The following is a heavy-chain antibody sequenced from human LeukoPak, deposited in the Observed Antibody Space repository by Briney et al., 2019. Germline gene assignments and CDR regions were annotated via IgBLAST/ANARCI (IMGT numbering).Heavy chain of an antibody. D-gene: IGHD5-24*01. J-gene: IGHJ4*02. V-gene: IGHV1-69*04. CDR2: IIPILGIA. Sequence: PGQGVGCMGRIIPILGIAKYAQKFQGRVTITADKSTSIGYMELNSLRSEDTAVYYCARGGGDGYNFIDYWGQGTLVTVSS. CDR3: ARGGGDGYNFIDY.